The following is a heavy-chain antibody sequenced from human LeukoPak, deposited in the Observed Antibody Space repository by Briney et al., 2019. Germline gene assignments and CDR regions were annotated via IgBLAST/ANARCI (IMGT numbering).Heavy chain of an antibody. V-gene: IGHV1-69*04. CDR3: ARIGYSGYDYRTSFDY. J-gene: IGHJ4*02. D-gene: IGHD5-12*01. CDR1: GGTFSSYA. Sequence: SVKVSCKASGGTFSSYAISWVRQAPGQGLEWMGRIIPVLGIANYAQKFQGRVTITADKSTSTAYMELSSLRSEDTAVYYCARIGYSGYDYRTSFDYWGQGTLVTVSS. CDR2: IIPVLGIA.